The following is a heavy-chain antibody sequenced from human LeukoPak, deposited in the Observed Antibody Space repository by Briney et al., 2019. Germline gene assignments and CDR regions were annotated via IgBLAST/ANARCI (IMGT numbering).Heavy chain of an antibody. CDR3: ATNEFDP. V-gene: IGHV3-74*01. D-gene: IGHD1-1*01. CDR1: GFSFSGHW. J-gene: IGHJ5*02. CDR2: ISPTGSTT. Sequence: GGSLRLSCAASGFSFSGHWMHWARQLPGKGLVWVSRISPTGSTTSYADSVKGRFTVSRDNAKNTLYLQVNNLRAEDTAVYYCATNEFDPWGQGTLVTVSS.